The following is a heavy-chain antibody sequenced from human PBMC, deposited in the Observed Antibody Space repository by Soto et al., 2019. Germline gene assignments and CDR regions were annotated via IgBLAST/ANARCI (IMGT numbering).Heavy chain of an antibody. J-gene: IGHJ3*02. Sequence: SETLSLTCTVSGGSISSSSYYWGWIRQPPGKGLEWIGSIYYSGSTYYNPSLESRVTISVDTSKNQFSLKLSSVTAADTAVYYCARRGDDAFDIWGQGTMVTVSS. V-gene: IGHV4-39*07. CDR3: ARRGDDAFDI. CDR1: GGSISSSSYY. D-gene: IGHD3-16*01. CDR2: IYYSGST.